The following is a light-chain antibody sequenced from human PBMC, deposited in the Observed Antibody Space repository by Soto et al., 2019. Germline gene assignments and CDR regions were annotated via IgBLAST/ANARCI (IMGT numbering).Light chain of an antibody. CDR1: SSNIGSNA. Sequence: QSVLTQPPSASGTPGQRVTISCSGSSSNIGSNAVSWYQHFPGTAPKVLIYSDDQRPSGVPDRFSASKSGTSASLAISGLRAEDEDDYFCAAWGDSLNTWVFGGGTKLTVL. J-gene: IGLJ3*02. CDR3: AAWGDSLNTWV. V-gene: IGLV1-44*01. CDR2: SDD.